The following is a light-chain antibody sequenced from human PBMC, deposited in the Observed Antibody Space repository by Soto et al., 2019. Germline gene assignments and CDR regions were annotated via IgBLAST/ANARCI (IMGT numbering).Light chain of an antibody. CDR2: GAS. V-gene: IGKV3-20*01. CDR1: QSVSSNY. J-gene: IGKJ3*01. Sequence: EIVLTQSPATLSLSPGERATLSCRASQSVSSNYLAWYQQRPGQAPRLLIFGASYRATGIPVRFSGSGSGTDFTLTISRLEHEDFAVYYCQHYSSSPPEFTFGPGTKVDSK. CDR3: QHYSSSPPEFT.